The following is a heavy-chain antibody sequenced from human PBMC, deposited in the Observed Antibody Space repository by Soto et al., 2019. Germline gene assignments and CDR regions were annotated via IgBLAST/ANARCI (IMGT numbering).Heavy chain of an antibody. CDR1: GYTFTEYA. J-gene: IGHJ4*02. V-gene: IGHV1-18*01. D-gene: IGHD3-3*01. Sequence: QGQLVQSGAEVKKPGASVKVSCKASGYTFTEYAIGWVRQAPGQGLEWVGWISAYNGITNYAQKVQGRVTMTTDTSTTTAHMELRSLTSDDTDVYYCGKVVTRRFEQWGQGTLVTVSS. CDR2: ISAYNGIT. CDR3: GKVVTRRFEQ.